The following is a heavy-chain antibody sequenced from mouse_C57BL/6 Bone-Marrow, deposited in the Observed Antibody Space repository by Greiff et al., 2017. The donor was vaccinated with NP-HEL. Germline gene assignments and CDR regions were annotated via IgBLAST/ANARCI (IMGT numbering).Heavy chain of an antibody. Sequence: VKLMESGPGLVAPSQSLSITCTVSGFSLTSYAISWVRQPPGKGLEWLGVIWTGGGTNYNSALKSRLSISKDNSKSQVFLKMNSLQTDDTARYYCALYYYGSNWFAYWGQGTLVTVSA. J-gene: IGHJ3*01. CDR2: IWTGGGT. CDR1: GFSLTSYA. D-gene: IGHD1-1*01. V-gene: IGHV2-9-1*01. CDR3: ALYYYGSNWFAY.